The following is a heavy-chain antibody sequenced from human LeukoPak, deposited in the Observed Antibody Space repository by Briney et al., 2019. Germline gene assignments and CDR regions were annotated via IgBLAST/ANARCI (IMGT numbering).Heavy chain of an antibody. CDR2: ISWNSGSI. D-gene: IGHD1-26*01. CDR3: AKDSLSGSYYGGGDAFDI. Sequence: GGSLRLSCAASGFTFDDYAMHWVRQAPGKGLEWVSGISWNSGSIGYADSVKGRFTISRDNAKNSLYLQMNSLRAEDTALYYCAKDSLSGSYYGGGDAFDIWGQGTMVTVSS. CDR1: GFTFDDYA. J-gene: IGHJ3*02. V-gene: IGHV3-9*01.